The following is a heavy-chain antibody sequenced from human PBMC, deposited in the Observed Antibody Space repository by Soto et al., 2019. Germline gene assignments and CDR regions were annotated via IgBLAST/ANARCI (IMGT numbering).Heavy chain of an antibody. CDR3: IASEGGSGYYYDVYFDY. CDR1: GFIFSHYA. J-gene: IGHJ4*02. D-gene: IGHD3-22*01. Sequence: GGSLRLSCEASGFIFSHYAMTWVRQAPGRGLEWVSTVAYNGDPYSPDSVKGRFTISRDNAKNSLYLQMNSLRDEDTAVYYCIASEGGSGYYYDVYFDYWGQGTLVTVSS. V-gene: IGHV3-23*01. CDR2: VAYNGDP.